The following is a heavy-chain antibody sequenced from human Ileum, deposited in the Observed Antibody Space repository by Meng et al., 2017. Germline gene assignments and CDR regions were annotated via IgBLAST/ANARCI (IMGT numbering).Heavy chain of an antibody. CDR3: TPVPLFLWWGSFDV. CDR1: GFTFSDAW. D-gene: IGHD2/OR15-2a*01. CDR2: IRSKFDGGTT. J-gene: IGHJ3*01. V-gene: IGHV3-15*01. Sequence: GESLKISCAASGFTFSDAWINWVRQAPGKGLEWVGRIRSKFDGGTTDYAAPVQGRFTISRDDSKNTVSLQMNNLKTQDTGVYYRTPVPLFLWWGSFDVWGQGTMVTVSS.